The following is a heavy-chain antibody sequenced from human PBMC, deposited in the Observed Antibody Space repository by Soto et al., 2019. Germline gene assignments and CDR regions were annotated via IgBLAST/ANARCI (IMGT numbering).Heavy chain of an antibody. CDR1: GGSVSSGGYS. CDR3: ARVGLGYSNSWWFDS. CDR2: VYYSENT. V-gene: IGHV4-61*08. D-gene: IGHD6-6*01. J-gene: IGHJ5*01. Sequence: SETLSLTCTVSGGSVSSGGYSWNWIRQPPGKGLEWIGYVYYSENTKYNPSLKSRVTISVDTSKDQISLKLSSVTAADTAVYYCARVGLGYSNSWWFDSWGQGTLVTVSS.